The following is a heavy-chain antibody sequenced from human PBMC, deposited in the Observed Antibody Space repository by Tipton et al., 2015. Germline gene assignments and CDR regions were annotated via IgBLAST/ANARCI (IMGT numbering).Heavy chain of an antibody. V-gene: IGHV4-31*03. Sequence: TLSLTCTVSGGSISSSYYYWSWIRQLPGRGLEWIGYIYYTGSTYFNPSLKSRVTISADTSKNQFSLRLSSVTAADTAIYYCARSFCSGGSCYYYYGMGVWGQGTTVTVSS. J-gene: IGHJ6*02. D-gene: IGHD2-15*01. CDR3: ARSFCSGGSCYYYYGMGV. CDR1: GGSISSSYYY. CDR2: IYYTGST.